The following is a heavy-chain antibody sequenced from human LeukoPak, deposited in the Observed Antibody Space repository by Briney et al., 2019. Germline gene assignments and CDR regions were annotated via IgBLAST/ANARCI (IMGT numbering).Heavy chain of an antibody. Sequence: GGSLRLSCAASGFIVSSNYMSWVRQAPGKGLEWVSVIYSGGSTYYADSVKGRFTISRDNSKNTLYLQMNSLRAEDTAVYYCAKDPFYYDILTGPDYWGQGTLVTVSS. CDR1: GFIVSSNY. V-gene: IGHV3-53*05. CDR3: AKDPFYYDILTGPDY. D-gene: IGHD3-9*01. CDR2: IYSGGST. J-gene: IGHJ4*02.